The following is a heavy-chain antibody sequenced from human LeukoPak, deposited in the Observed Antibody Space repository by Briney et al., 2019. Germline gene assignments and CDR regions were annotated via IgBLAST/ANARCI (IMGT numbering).Heavy chain of an antibody. CDR3: ARHRKYYDILTGYYEGAFDI. Sequence: PSETLSLTCTVSGGSNSSSSYYWGWIRQPPGKGLEWIGSIYYSGSTYYNPSLKSRVTISVDTSKNQFSLKLSSVTAADTSVYYCARHRKYYDILTGYYEGAFDIWGQGTMVTVSS. CDR1: GGSNSSSSYY. V-gene: IGHV4-39*01. CDR2: IYYSGST. J-gene: IGHJ3*02. D-gene: IGHD3-9*01.